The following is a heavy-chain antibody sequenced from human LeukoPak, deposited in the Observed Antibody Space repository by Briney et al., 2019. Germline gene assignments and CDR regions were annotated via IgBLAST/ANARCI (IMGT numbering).Heavy chain of an antibody. D-gene: IGHD6-13*01. J-gene: IGHJ4*02. CDR3: ARHSYEQQLVESFDY. CDR1: GGSFSGYY. V-gene: IGHV4-34*01. Sequence: SETLSLTCAVYGGSFSGYYWSWIRQPPGKGLEWIGEINHSGSTNYNPSLKSRVTILVDTSKNQFSLKLSSVTAADTAVYYCARHSYEQQLVESFDYWGQGTLVTVSS. CDR2: INHSGST.